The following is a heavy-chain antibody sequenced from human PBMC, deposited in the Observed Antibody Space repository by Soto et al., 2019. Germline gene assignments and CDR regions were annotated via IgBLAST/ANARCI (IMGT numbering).Heavy chain of an antibody. CDR2: ISSSSSTI. V-gene: IGHV3-48*02. CDR1: GFTISSYS. D-gene: IGHD6-13*01. Sequence: LRLSCAASGFTISSYSMNWVRQAPGKGLEWVSYISSSSSTIYYADSVKGRFTISRDNAKNSLYLQMNSLIDEDTAVYYCARRAGIAAHYGMDVWGQGTTVTVSS. J-gene: IGHJ6*02. CDR3: ARRAGIAAHYGMDV.